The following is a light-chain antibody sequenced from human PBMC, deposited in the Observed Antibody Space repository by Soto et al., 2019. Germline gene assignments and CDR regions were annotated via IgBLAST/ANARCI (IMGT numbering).Light chain of an antibody. CDR3: QHYNSYSGA. CDR1: QSISSW. Sequence: DIQMTESPSTLAGYVGHRFTITCRARQSISSWLAWYQQKPWKAPKLLIYDASSLESGVPSRFSGSGSGTEFTLTISSLQPDDFATYYCQHYNSYSGAFGQGTKVDIK. J-gene: IGKJ1*01. CDR2: DAS. V-gene: IGKV1-5*01.